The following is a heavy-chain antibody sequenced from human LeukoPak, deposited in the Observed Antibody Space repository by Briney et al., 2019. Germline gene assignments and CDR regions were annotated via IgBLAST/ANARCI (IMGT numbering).Heavy chain of an antibody. D-gene: IGHD1-26*01. J-gene: IGHJ4*02. V-gene: IGHV3-9*01. CDR3: GRDLGGRSGY. CDR1: GFTFPDYA. Sequence: PGGSLRLSCVASGFTFPDYAMHWVRQPPGKGLEWVSGISWNSGSRGYADSVKGRFTISRDNAKNSLYLQMNSLRAEDTAVYYCGRDLGGRSGYWGQGTLVTVSS. CDR2: ISWNSGSR.